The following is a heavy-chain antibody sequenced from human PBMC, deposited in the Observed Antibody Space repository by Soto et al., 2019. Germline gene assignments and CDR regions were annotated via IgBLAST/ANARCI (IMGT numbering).Heavy chain of an antibody. Sequence: GGSLRLSCAASGFTFSSYSMNWVRQAPGKGLEWVSYISSSSSTIYYADSVKGRFTISRDNAKNSLYLQMNSLRDEDTAAYYCAREGDSSGYPVYFDSWGQGTVVTVSS. D-gene: IGHD3-22*01. CDR3: AREGDSSGYPVYFDS. CDR2: ISSSSSTI. V-gene: IGHV3-48*02. CDR1: GFTFSSYS. J-gene: IGHJ4*02.